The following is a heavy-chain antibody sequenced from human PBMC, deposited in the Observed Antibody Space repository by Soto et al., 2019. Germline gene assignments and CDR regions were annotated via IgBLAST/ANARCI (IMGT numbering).Heavy chain of an antibody. Sequence: GGSLRLSCAASGFTFSSYDMSWVRQAPGKGLEWVSAISGSGGSTYYADSVKGRFTISRDNSKNTLYLQMNSLRAEDTAVYYCAKDVVTMIVVVISFDYWGQGTLVTVSS. V-gene: IGHV3-23*01. CDR2: ISGSGGST. J-gene: IGHJ4*02. CDR1: GFTFSSYD. D-gene: IGHD3-22*01. CDR3: AKDVVTMIVVVISFDY.